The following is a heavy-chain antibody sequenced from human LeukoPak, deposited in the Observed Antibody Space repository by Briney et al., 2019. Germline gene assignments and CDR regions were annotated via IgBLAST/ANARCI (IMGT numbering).Heavy chain of an antibody. Sequence: GGSLRLSCAASGFTFSSYEMNWVRQAQGKGLEWVSYISSSGRTIYYADSVKGRFTISRDNAKNSLYLQMNSLRAEDTAVYYCARGDCSSTSCQDYYYGMDVWGKGTTVTVSS. D-gene: IGHD2-2*01. V-gene: IGHV3-48*03. J-gene: IGHJ6*04. CDR1: GFTFSSYE. CDR3: ARGDCSSTSCQDYYYGMDV. CDR2: ISSSGRTI.